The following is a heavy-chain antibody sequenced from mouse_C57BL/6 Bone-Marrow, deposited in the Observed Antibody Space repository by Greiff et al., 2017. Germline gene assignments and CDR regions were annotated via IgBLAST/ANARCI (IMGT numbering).Heavy chain of an antibody. CDR2: ISYDGSN. V-gene: IGHV3-6*01. D-gene: IGHD2-3*01. CDR1: GYSITSGYY. Sequence: DVKLQESGPGLVKPSQSLSLTCSVTGYSITSGYYWNWIRQFPGNKLEWMGYISYDGSNNYNPSPKNRISITRDTSKNQFFLKLNSVTTEDTATYYCATGWLLRKAYWGQGTLVTVSA. CDR3: ATGWLLRKAY. J-gene: IGHJ3*01.